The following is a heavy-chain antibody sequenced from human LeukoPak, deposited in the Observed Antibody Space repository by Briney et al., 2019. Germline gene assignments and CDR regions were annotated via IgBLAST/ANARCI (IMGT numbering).Heavy chain of an antibody. CDR1: GFTFSSYG. V-gene: IGHV3-30*18. CDR3: VKDDGEYYYDSSGYCPAK. D-gene: IGHD3-22*01. CDR2: ISYDGSNE. J-gene: IGHJ4*02. Sequence: GGSLRLSCAASGFTFSSYGIHWVRQAPGKGLEWVAVISYDGSNEYYADSVKGRFTISRDNSKNTLYLQMNSLRAEDTAVYYCVKDDGEYYYDSSGYCPAKWGQGTLVTVSS.